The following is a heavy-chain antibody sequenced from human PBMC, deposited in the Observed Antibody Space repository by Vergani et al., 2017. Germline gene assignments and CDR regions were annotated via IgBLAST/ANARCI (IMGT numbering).Heavy chain of an antibody. CDR3: ATKSCGTPGCQIGYFRE. D-gene: IGHD1-1*01. J-gene: IGHJ1*01. Sequence: QVHLVESGGGVVQPGRSLRLSCVVSGFTPSYYGMHWVRQAPGKGLEWVAVISYDGTQKYYADSVKGRFTISRDNSKSTLYLQMNSLRTEDTAVYYCATKSCGTPGCQIGYFREWGQGNLVTVSS. V-gene: IGHV3-30*03. CDR1: GFTPSYYG. CDR2: ISYDGTQK.